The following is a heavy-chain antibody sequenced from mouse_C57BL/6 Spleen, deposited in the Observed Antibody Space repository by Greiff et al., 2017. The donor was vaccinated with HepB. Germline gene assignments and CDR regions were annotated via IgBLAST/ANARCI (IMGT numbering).Heavy chain of an antibody. D-gene: IGHD1-1*01. J-gene: IGHJ2*01. CDR3: ARVYYYGFYYFDY. CDR1: GFTFSDYY. Sequence: EVKLMESEGGLVQPGSSMKLSCTASGFTFSDYYMAWVRQVPEKGLEWVANINYDGSSTYYLDSLKSRFIISRDNAKNILYLQMSSLKSEDTATYYCARVYYYGFYYFDYWGQGTTLTVSS. V-gene: IGHV5-16*01. CDR2: INYDGSST.